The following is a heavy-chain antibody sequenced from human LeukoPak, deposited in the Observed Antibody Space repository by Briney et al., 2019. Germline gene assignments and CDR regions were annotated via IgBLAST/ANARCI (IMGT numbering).Heavy chain of an antibody. CDR3: ARGSSNYVGEYYYYMDV. CDR2: IIPIFGTA. Sequence: GASVKVSCKASGGTFSSYAISWVRQAHGQGLEWMGGIIPIFGTANYAQKFQGRVTITTDESTSTAYMELSSLRSEDTAVYYCARGSSNYVGEYYYYMDVWGKGTTVTVSS. D-gene: IGHD4-11*01. V-gene: IGHV1-69*05. CDR1: GGTFSSYA. J-gene: IGHJ6*03.